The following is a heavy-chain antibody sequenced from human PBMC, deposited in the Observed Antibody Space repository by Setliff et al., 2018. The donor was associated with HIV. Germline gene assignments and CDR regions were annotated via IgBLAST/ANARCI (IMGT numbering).Heavy chain of an antibody. V-gene: IGHV4-34*01. Sequence: PSETLSLTCAVYGGSFSGYYWTWIRQPPGKGLEWIGEINHSGTTNHNPSLKSRVAMSVDMSKSQFSLSLRSLTAADTAVYYCARGNGDSKFDYWGRGTLVTVSS. CDR3: ARGNGDSKFDY. D-gene: IGHD4-17*01. J-gene: IGHJ4*02. CDR1: GGSFSGYY. CDR2: INHSGTT.